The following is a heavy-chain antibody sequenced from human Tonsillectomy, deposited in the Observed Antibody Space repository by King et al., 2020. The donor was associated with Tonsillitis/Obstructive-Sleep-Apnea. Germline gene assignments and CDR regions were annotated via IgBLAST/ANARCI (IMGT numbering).Heavy chain of an antibody. J-gene: IGHJ6*03. CDR3: ARGAMAGSYNMDV. V-gene: IGHV4-34*01. D-gene: IGHD2-8*01. CDR2: INHSGSA. Sequence: VQLQQWGAGLLKPSETLSLTCAVYGGSFSDYYWSWIRQPPGKGLEWIGEINHSGSAYYSPSLKSRVTISVDTSKNQFSLKLGSVTATDTAVYYCARGAMAGSYNMDVWGKGTTVTVSS. CDR1: GGSFSDYY.